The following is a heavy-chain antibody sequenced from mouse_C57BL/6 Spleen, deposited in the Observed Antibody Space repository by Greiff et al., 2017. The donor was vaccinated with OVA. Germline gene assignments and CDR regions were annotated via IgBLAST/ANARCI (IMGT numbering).Heavy chain of an antibody. CDR3: ARTREDGNDHWYFDV. D-gene: IGHD2-1*01. CDR2: INPNNGGT. Sequence: EVQLQQSGPELVKPGASVKIPCKASGYTFTDYNMDWVKQSHGKSLEWIGDINPNNGGTIYNQKFKGKATLTVDKSSSTAYMELRSLTSEDTAVYYCARTREDGNDHWYFDVWGTGTTVTVSS. V-gene: IGHV1-18*01. J-gene: IGHJ1*03. CDR1: GYTFTDYN.